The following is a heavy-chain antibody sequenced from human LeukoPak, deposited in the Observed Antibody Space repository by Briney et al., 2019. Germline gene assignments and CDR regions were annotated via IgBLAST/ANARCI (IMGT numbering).Heavy chain of an antibody. CDR1: GYTFTSYD. CDR3: VRGVGHAYGYTTPGNY. V-gene: IGHV1-8*01. Sequence: GASVKLSCKASGYTFTSYDINWVRQATGQGIEWMGWMNPNTGNTGYAQKFQGRVTMTRNTSTSTAYMELSSLRSDDTAVYYCVRGVGHAYGYTTPGNYWGQGTLVTVSS. CDR2: MNPNTGNT. J-gene: IGHJ4*02. D-gene: IGHD5-18*01.